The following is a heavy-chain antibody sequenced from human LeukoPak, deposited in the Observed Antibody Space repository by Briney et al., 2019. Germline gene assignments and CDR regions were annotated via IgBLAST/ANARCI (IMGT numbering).Heavy chain of an antibody. CDR2: INHSGST. CDR3: ARLAMAPFDY. V-gene: IGHV4-34*01. Sequence: SETLSLTCAVYGGSFSGYYWSWIRQPPGKGLEWIGEINHSGSTNYNPSLKSRVTISVDTSKNQFSLKLSSATAADTAVYYCARLAMAPFDYWGQGTLVTVSS. D-gene: IGHD5-18*01. CDR1: GGSFSGYY. J-gene: IGHJ4*02.